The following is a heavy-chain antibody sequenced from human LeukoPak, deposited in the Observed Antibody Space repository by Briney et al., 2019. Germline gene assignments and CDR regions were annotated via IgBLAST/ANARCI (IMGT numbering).Heavy chain of an antibody. Sequence: GGSLRLSCAASGFTFSSYSMNWVRQAPGKGLEWVSYISSSSSTIYYADSVKGRFTISRDNGKNSLYLQMDSLRAEDTAMYFCARDPYYYDSTAYFASFHNWGQGTLVTVSS. CDR2: ISSSSSTI. D-gene: IGHD3-22*01. CDR1: GFTFSSYS. V-gene: IGHV3-48*04. J-gene: IGHJ4*02. CDR3: ARDPYYYDSTAYFASFHN.